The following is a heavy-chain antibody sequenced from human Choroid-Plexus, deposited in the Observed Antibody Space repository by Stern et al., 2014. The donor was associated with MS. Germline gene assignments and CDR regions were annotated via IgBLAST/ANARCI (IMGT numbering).Heavy chain of an antibody. D-gene: IGHD2/OR15-2a*01. CDR2: VSYDGSNK. Sequence: VQLVESGGGVVQPGRPLRLSCVASGFTFGSCAMHWVRQAPGKGLEWGAGVSYDGSNKYYAESVKGRFTISRDNSQNTLDMQMSSLRPEDTAVYYCAKDRQYLTYFFDHWGQGSLVTVST. CDR1: GFTFGSCA. J-gene: IGHJ5*02. CDR3: AKDRQYLTYFFDH. V-gene: IGHV3-30*18.